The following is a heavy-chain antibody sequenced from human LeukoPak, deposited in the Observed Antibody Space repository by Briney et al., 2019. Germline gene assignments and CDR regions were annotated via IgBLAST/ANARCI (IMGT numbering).Heavy chain of an antibody. CDR3: ARGGRIVGATSNLDY. J-gene: IGHJ4*02. CDR2: INHSGST. D-gene: IGHD1-26*01. V-gene: IGHV4-34*01. CDR1: GGSFRGYY. Sequence: SETLSLTSAVYGGSFRGYYWSWIRQPPGKGLEWIGEINHSGSTNYNPSLKSRVTISVDTSKNQFSLKLSSVTAADTAVYYCARGGRIVGATSNLDYGGQGTLVTVSS.